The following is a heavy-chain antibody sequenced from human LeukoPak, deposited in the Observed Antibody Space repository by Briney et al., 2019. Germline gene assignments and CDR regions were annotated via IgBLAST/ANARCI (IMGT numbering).Heavy chain of an antibody. V-gene: IGHV4-59*01. CDR2: IYYSGST. CDR3: AGYCSTTSCYSSPNWFDP. CDR1: GGSISSYY. Sequence: ASETLSLTCTVSGGSISSYYWSWIRQPPGKGLEWIGYIYYSGSTNYNPSLKSRVTISVDTSKNQFSLKLSSVTAADTAVYYCAGYCSTTSCYSSPNWFDPWGQGTLVTVSS. J-gene: IGHJ5*02. D-gene: IGHD2-2*01.